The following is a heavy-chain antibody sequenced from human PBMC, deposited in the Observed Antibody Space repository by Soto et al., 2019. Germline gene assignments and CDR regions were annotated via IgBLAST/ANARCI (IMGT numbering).Heavy chain of an antibody. CDR1: GGSISSGGYY. CDR2: IYYSGST. Sequence: SETLSLTCTVSGGSISSGGYYWSWIRQHPGKGLEWIGYIYYSGSTYYNPSLKSRVTISVDTSKNQFSLKLSSVTAADTAVYYCARVLGCSGGSCYSDYYYGMDVCGQGTTVTVSS. D-gene: IGHD2-15*01. J-gene: IGHJ6*02. CDR3: ARVLGCSGGSCYSDYYYGMDV. V-gene: IGHV4-31*03.